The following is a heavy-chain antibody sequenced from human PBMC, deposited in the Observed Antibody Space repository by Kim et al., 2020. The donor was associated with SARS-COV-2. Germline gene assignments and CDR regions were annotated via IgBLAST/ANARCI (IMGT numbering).Heavy chain of an antibody. Sequence: GGSLRLSCAASGFTFSSYEMNWVRQAPGKGLEWVSYISSSGSTIYYADSVKGRFTISRDNAKNSLYLQMNSLRAEDTAVYYCARGNIFGYFDYWGQGTLVTVSS. V-gene: IGHV3-48*03. D-gene: IGHD3-10*02. CDR2: ISSSGSTI. CDR1: GFTFSSYE. J-gene: IGHJ4*02. CDR3: ARGNIFGYFDY.